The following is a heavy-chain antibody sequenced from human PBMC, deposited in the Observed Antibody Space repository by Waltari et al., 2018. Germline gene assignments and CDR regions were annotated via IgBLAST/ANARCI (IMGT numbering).Heavy chain of an antibody. CDR1: GFTFRSYA. J-gene: IGHJ6*02. Sequence: QVQLVESGGGVVQPGRSLRLSCAASGFTFRSYAMHWVRQAPDKGLEWVAVISYDGSNKYYADSVKGRFTISRDNSKNTLYLQMNSLRAEDTAVYYCASPPGSGSLYGMDVWGQGTTVTVFS. CDR2: ISYDGSNK. D-gene: IGHD3-10*01. V-gene: IGHV3-30-3*01. CDR3: ASPPGSGSLYGMDV.